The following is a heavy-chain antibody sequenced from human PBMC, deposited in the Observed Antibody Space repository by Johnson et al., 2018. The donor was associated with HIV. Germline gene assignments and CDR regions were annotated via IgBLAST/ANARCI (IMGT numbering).Heavy chain of an antibody. D-gene: IGHD1-1*01. CDR3: AKGRKWNDVGNDALDI. CDR1: GFTFSSYG. V-gene: IGHV3-30*18. J-gene: IGHJ3*02. CDR2: ISYDGRIP. Sequence: QVQLVDSGGGVVQPGRSLRLSCAASGFTFSSYGIHWVRQAPGKGLEWVAVISYDGRIPSHADSVKGRFTISRDNSKSTVFLQMSNLRPEDTAVYYCAKGRKWNDVGNDALDIWGQGTLVTVSS.